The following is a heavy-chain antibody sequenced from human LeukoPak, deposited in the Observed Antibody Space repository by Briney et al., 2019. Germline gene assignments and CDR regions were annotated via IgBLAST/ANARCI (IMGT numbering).Heavy chain of an antibody. D-gene: IGHD2-8*01. V-gene: IGHV3-64D*06. CDR1: GFTFGAYF. J-gene: IGHJ4*02. Sequence: GGSLRLSCSASGFTFGAYFMHWVRQAPGKGLQYVSSISSNEYDTYYADSVKGRFTISRDSSKNTLFLQMNNLRPEDTAVYYCVKDLNGTWSFDYWGQGTLVTVSS. CDR3: VKDLNGTWSFDY. CDR2: ISSNEYDT.